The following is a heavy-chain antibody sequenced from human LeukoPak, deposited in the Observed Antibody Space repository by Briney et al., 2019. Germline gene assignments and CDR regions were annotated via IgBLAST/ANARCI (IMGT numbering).Heavy chain of an antibody. CDR2: ISSSSSTI. V-gene: IGHV3-48*01. CDR1: GFTFSSYE. J-gene: IGHJ4*02. D-gene: IGHD2-2*03. CDR3: ARVGYCSSTSCYALDY. Sequence: GGSLRLSCAASGFTFSSYEMNWVRQAPGKGLEWVSYISSSSSTIYYADSVKGRFTISRDNAKNSLYLQMNSLRAEDTAVYYCARVGYCSSTSCYALDYWGQGTLVTVSS.